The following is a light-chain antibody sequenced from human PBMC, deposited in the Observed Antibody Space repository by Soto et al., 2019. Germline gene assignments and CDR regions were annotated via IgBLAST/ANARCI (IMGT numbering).Light chain of an antibody. CDR2: DAS. CDR3: QQANSFPIT. Sequence: DIQMTQSPSSVSASVGDRVTITCRASQGIRSWLAWYQQKPGKAPKLLIYDASSLQSGVPSRFGGSGSGTDFTLTISSLQPEDFATYYCQQANSFPITFGQGTRLEIK. V-gene: IGKV1D-12*01. CDR1: QGIRSW. J-gene: IGKJ5*01.